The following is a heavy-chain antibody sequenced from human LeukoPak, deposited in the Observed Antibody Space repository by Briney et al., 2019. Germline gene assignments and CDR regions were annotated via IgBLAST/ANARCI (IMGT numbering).Heavy chain of an antibody. CDR2: IKPSGGNT. V-gene: IGHV1-46*01. J-gene: IGHJ5*02. D-gene: IGHD3-10*01. Sequence: ASVKVSCKASGYTFTSYCLHCVRQAPGQGLECMGIIKPSGGNTTYAQKFQGRVTVTRDTSSSTVYMELSSLRSEDTAVYYCARGLGDYYGSGSLPWFDPWGQGTLVTVSS. CDR1: GYTFTSYC. CDR3: ARGLGDYYGSGSLPWFDP.